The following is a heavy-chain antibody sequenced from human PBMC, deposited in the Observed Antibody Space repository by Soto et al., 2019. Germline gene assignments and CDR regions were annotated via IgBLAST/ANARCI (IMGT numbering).Heavy chain of an antibody. J-gene: IGHJ4*02. V-gene: IGHV4-31*03. CDR1: GGSISSGGYY. CDR2: IYYSGST. Sequence: SETLSLTCTVSGGSISSGGYYWSWIRQHPGKGLEWIGYIYYSGSTYYNPSLKSRVTISVDTSKNQFSLKLSSVTAADTAVYYCARVPSVTYYFDYWGQGTLVTVSS. D-gene: IGHD4-17*01. CDR3: ARVPSVTYYFDY.